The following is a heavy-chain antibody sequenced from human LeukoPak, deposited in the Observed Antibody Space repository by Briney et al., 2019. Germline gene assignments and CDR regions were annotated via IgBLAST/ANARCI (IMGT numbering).Heavy chain of an antibody. CDR2: LYTDGST. CDR3: VRDRYYYDNNYGPAFDY. D-gene: IGHD3-22*01. V-gene: IGHV4-4*07. Sequence: KTSETLSLTCTVSGDSISSCYWSWVRQPAGKGLEWIGRLYTDGSTNYNPFLKSRVTMSVDTSKNQFSLSLSSVTTADTAVYFCVRDRYYYDNNYGPAFDYWGQGTLVTVS. J-gene: IGHJ4*02. CDR1: GDSISSCY.